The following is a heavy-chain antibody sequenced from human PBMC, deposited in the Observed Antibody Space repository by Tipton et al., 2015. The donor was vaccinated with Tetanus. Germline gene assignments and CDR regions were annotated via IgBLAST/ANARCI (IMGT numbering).Heavy chain of an antibody. J-gene: IGHJ6*02. CDR2: VYQSVNS. D-gene: IGHD3-22*01. CDR1: GDSFNRV. V-gene: IGHV4-30-2*01. CDR3: TGDDYYDTSLRDYYGMDV. Sequence: TLSLTCDVSGDSFNRVRQPPGEGLELIGHVYQSVNSFFNPSLRNRVTPSVDTSRRQVSLRLSSVTAADTAVYFCTGDDYYDTSLRDYYGMDVWGPGTTVTVSS.